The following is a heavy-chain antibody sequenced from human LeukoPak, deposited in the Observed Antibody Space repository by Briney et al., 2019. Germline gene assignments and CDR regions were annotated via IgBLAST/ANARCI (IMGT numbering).Heavy chain of an antibody. CDR3: ARVKTRDTAMVRFDY. CDR1: GYTFTGYY. V-gene: IGHV1-2*02. J-gene: IGHJ4*02. D-gene: IGHD5-18*01. CDR2: INPNSGGT. Sequence: ASVKVSCKASGYTFTGYYMHWVRQAPGQGLEWMGWINPNSGGTNYAQKFQGRVTMTRDTSISTAYMELSRLRSDDTAVYYCARVKTRDTAMVRFDYWGQGTLVTVSS.